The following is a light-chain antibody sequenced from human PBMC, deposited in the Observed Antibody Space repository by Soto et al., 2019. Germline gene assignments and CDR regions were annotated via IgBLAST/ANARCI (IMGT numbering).Light chain of an antibody. CDR3: CSRASSITYV. CDR2: EVS. J-gene: IGLJ1*01. V-gene: IGLV2-14*01. CDR1: SSDIGGYNC. Sequence: QSALTQPASVSGSPGQSITVSCTGTSSDIGGYNCVSWYQQHPGEAPKLMIYEVSNRPSGVSNRFSGSKSGNTASLTISGLQADDEADYYCCSRASSITYVFGSGTKVTVL.